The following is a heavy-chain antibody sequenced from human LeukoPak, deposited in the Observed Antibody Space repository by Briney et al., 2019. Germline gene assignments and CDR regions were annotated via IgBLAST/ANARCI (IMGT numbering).Heavy chain of an antibody. Sequence: GGSLRLSCAASGFTFNTYTMNWVRQTPGNWLEWVSSISSTNTYIYYADSVKGRFTISRDNAKNSLYLQVNSLRAEDTAVYYCARDFTSDYDILTGYSPYFFDYWGRGTLVTVSS. J-gene: IGHJ4*02. V-gene: IGHV3-21*04. CDR3: ARDFTSDYDILTGYSPYFFDY. D-gene: IGHD3-9*01. CDR1: GFTFNTYT. CDR2: ISSTNTYI.